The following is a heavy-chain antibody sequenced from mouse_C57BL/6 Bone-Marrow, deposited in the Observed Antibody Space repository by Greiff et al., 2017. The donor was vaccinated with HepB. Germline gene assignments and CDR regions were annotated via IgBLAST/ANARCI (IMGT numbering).Heavy chain of an antibody. CDR3: GDIHSKYSAMDY. CDR2: ISSGGSYT. CDR1: GFTFSSYG. V-gene: IGHV5-6*01. Sequence: VQLKQSGGDLVKPGGSLKLSCAASGFTFSSYGMSWVRQTPDKRLEWVATISSGGSYTYYPDSVKGRFTISRDNAKNTLYLQMSSLKSEDTAMYDCGDIHSKYSAMDYWGQGTSVTVSS. J-gene: IGHJ4*01. D-gene: IGHD1-3*01.